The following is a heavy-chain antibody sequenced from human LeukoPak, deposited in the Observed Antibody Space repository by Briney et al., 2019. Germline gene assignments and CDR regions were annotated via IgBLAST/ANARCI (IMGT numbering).Heavy chain of an antibody. D-gene: IGHD5-24*01. Sequence: SETLSLTCTVSGGSISSSTYYWAWIRQPPGKGLEWIGYISYSGSTKYNPSLKSRVTISVDTSKNQFSLKLTSVTAADTAVYYCARDLQLGPFDFWGQETLVTVSS. J-gene: IGHJ4*02. CDR1: GGSISSSTYY. CDR3: ARDLQLGPFDF. CDR2: ISYSGST. V-gene: IGHV4-61*01.